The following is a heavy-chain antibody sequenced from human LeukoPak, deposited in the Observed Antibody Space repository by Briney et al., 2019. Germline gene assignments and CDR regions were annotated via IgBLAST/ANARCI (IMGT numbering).Heavy chain of an antibody. CDR3: ARAHLIPKFDY. V-gene: IGHV4-59*01. Sequence: PSETLSLTCTVSGSSISSYYWSWIRQPPGKGLEWIGYIYYSGSTNYNPSLKSRVTISVDTSKNQFSLKLSSVTAADTAVYYCARAHLIPKFDYWGQGTLVTVSS. CDR2: IYYSGST. J-gene: IGHJ4*02. CDR1: GSSISSYY.